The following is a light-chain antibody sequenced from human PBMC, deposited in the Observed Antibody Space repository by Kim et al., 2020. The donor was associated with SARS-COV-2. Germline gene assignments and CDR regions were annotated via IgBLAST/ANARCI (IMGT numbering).Light chain of an antibody. CDR3: QQYDSYPLT. Sequence: DIQMTQSPSSLSASVGDRVTITCRASQGIKSLIYAASSLQSGVPSKFSGSGSGTDFTLTISSLQPEDFATYYCQQYDSYPLTFGGGTKVDIK. CDR1: QGI. J-gene: IGKJ4*01. V-gene: IGKV1-16*02. CDR2: AAS.